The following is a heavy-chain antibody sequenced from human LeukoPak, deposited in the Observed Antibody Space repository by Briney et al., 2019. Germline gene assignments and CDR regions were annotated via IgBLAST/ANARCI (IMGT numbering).Heavy chain of an antibody. CDR2: LFPSNSDT. CDR1: ADSFFSYW. CDR3: AKHLGEVGATRDAFDI. Sequence: AESLLSLCKASADSFFSYWIVCWLRMPPGNRVGWVVLFPSNSDTRYSPSFQGQVTISADKSISTAYLQWSSLKASDTAMYYCAKHLGEVGATRDAFDIWGQGTMVTVSS. V-gene: IGHV5-51*01. D-gene: IGHD1-26*01. J-gene: IGHJ3*02.